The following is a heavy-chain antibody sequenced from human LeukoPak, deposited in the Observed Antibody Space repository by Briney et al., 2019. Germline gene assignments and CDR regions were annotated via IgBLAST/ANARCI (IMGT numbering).Heavy chain of an antibody. J-gene: IGHJ4*02. V-gene: IGHV4-38-2*01. CDR1: GYSISTSYY. D-gene: IGHD3-22*01. CDR3: VRASNSGYYYFDY. CDR2: VHHSGYT. Sequence: SETLSVTCAVSGYSISTSYYWGWIRQPPGKGLEWIGTVHHSGYTYSNPSLKSRVTISLDTSKNQFSLQLSSVTAADTALYYCVRASNSGYYYFDYWGQGTVVTVSS.